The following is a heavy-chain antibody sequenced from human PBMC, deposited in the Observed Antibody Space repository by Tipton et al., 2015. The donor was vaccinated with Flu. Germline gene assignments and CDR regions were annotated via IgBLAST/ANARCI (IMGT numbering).Heavy chain of an antibody. CDR2: IYSDGST. CDR1: GFTVSSNY. Sequence: SGFTVSSNYMSWVRQAPGKGLEWVSVIYSDGSTYYVDSVKGRFTVSRDNSKNMLSLQMNSLRAEDTAVYYCARGQGANPWGQGTLVTVSS. V-gene: IGHV3-53*01. CDR3: ARGQGANP. J-gene: IGHJ5*02.